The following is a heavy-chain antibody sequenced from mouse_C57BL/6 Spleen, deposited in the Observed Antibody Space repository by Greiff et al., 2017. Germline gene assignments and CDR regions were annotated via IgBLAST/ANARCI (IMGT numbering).Heavy chain of an antibody. CDR3: ARRTIYPYYFDY. CDR1: GYTFTSYW. V-gene: IGHV1-55*01. CDR2: IYPGSGST. J-gene: IGHJ2*01. Sequence: QVQLQQPGAELVKPGASVKMSCKASGYTFTSYWITWVKQRPGQGLEWIGDIYPGSGSTNYNEKFKSKATLTVDTSSSTAYMQLSSLTSEDSAVYYCARRTIYPYYFDYWGQGTTRTVSS. D-gene: IGHD1-3*01.